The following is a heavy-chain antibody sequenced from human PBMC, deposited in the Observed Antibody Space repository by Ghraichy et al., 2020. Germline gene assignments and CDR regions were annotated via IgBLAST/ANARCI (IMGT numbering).Heavy chain of an antibody. CDR2: INHGGST. Sequence: SETLSLTCDVYGESFSAYFRSWIRQPPGKGLEWIGEINHGGSTNYNPSLKRRVTISVDTSKNQFSLRLSSVTAADTAVYYCATARDCAGGSCPRYFDSWGQGTLVTVSS. CDR3: ATARDCAGGSCPRYFDS. CDR1: GESFSAYF. D-gene: IGHD2-15*01. J-gene: IGHJ4*02. V-gene: IGHV4-34*01.